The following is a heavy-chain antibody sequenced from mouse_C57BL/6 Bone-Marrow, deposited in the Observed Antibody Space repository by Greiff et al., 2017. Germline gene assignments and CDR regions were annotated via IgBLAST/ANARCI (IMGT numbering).Heavy chain of an antibody. CDR2: ISYDGSN. CDR3: ARGTTVVAEDY. Sequence: EVKLMESGPGLVKPSQSLSLTCSVSGYSITSGYYWNWIRQFPGNKLEWMGYISYDGSNNYNPSLKNRISITRDTSKHQFFLKLNSVTTEDTATYYCARGTTVVAEDYWGQGTTLTVSS. CDR1: GYSITSGYY. V-gene: IGHV3-6*01. J-gene: IGHJ2*01. D-gene: IGHD1-1*01.